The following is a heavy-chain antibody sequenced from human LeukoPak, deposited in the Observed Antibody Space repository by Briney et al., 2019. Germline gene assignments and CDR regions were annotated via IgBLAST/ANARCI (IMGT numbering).Heavy chain of an antibody. CDR1: GGTFSSYA. CDR3: ARDQGYCSSTSCYFYYYYYMDV. Sequence: VSVKVSCKASGGTFSSYAISWVRQAPGQGLEWMGWINPNSGGTNYAQKFQGRVTMTRDTSISTAYMELSRLRSDDTAVYYCARDQGYCSSTSCYFYYYYYMDVWGKGTTVTVSS. D-gene: IGHD2-2*01. J-gene: IGHJ6*03. V-gene: IGHV1-2*02. CDR2: INPNSGGT.